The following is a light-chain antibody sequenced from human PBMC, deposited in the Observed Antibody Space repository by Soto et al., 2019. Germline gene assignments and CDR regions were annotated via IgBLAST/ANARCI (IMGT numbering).Light chain of an antibody. CDR2: AAS. V-gene: IGKV1-39*01. J-gene: IGKJ4*01. CDR1: QSISSY. Sequence: DIQMTQSPSSLSASVGDRVTITCRASQSISSYLNWYQQKPGKAPKLLIYAASSLQSGVPSRFSGSGSGTDFTLTISSLQAEDVATYYCQKYNGAPLTFGGGTKVDIK. CDR3: QKYNGAPLT.